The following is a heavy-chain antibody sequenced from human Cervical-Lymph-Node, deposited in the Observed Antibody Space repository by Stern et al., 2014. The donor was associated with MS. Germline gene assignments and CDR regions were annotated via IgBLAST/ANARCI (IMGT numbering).Heavy chain of an antibody. V-gene: IGHV3-11*01. J-gene: IGHJ3*02. CDR3: VRGWEPRQDGPSGHDYDAFDI. CDR2: ISSSGDTI. CDR1: GFTFRDSY. D-gene: IGHD5-12*01. Sequence: VQLGESGGGLVKPGGSLRLSCAASGFTFRDSYMTWIRQTPGKGLERVSYISSSGDTIKYAESVKGRFTVSRDNAKNSLSLQMSSLRVEDTAVYYCVRGWEPRQDGPSGHDYDAFDIWGQGTMVTVSS.